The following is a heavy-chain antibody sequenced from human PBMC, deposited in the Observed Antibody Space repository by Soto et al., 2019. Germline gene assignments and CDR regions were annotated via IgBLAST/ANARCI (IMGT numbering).Heavy chain of an antibody. Sequence: QVQLQESGPGLVKPSQTLSLTCTVSGASISSGGYYWNWIRQHPGKGLEWIGYSYYSGSTYYNPYLKSRVTTTGDTSKNEFSLKLSSVTAADTAVYYCARGLRGRGIAVAGRFWYFDLWGRGPLVTVSS. CDR3: ARGLRGRGIAVAGRFWYFDL. D-gene: IGHD6-19*01. CDR1: GASISSGGYY. J-gene: IGHJ2*01. V-gene: IGHV4-31*03. CDR2: SYYSGST.